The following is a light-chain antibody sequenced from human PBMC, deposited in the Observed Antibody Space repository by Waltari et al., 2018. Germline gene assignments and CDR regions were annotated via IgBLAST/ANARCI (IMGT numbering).Light chain of an antibody. Sequence: DIQMTQSPSTLSASVGDRVTITCRASQSISSWLAWYQQKPGKDPKHLIYKASSLESRVPSRFSGSGSGTEFTLTISSLQPDDFATYYCQQYNSYPYTFGQGTKLEIK. CDR2: KAS. CDR1: QSISSW. V-gene: IGKV1-5*03. J-gene: IGKJ2*01. CDR3: QQYNSYPYT.